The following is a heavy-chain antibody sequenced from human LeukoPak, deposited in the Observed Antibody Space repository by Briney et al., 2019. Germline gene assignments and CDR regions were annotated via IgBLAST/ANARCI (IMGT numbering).Heavy chain of an antibody. V-gene: IGHV3-23*01. CDR2: VSGGGGTT. CDR1: GFTFSSYA. Sequence: GGSLRLSCAASGFTFSSYAMSWVRQAPGKGLEWVSTVSGGGGTTYYADSVKGRFTISRDNSKNTLFLQMNSLRAEDTAIYYCAKDMGYCSSATCYGLDYWGQGTLVIVSS. J-gene: IGHJ4*02. D-gene: IGHD2-2*01. CDR3: AKDMGYCSSATCYGLDY.